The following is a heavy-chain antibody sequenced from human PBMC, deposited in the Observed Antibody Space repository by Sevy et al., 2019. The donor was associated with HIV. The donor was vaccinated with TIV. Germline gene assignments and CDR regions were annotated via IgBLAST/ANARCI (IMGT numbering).Heavy chain of an antibody. CDR1: GYTFTGYY. J-gene: IGHJ4*02. CDR2: IIPHSGGP. V-gene: IGHV1-2*02. Sequence: ASVKVSCKASGYTFTGYYMHWVRQAPGQRLEWMGWIIPHSGGPNSAPKFQGRVSLTRDKSISTAYMELSRLKSDDTAVCYCVRDDRDGYFDYWGQGTLVTVSS. CDR3: VRDDRDGYFDY.